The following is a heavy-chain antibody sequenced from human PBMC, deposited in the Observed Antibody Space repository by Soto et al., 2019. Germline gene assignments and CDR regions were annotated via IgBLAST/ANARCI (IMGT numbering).Heavy chain of an antibody. Sequence: QVQLVESGGGVVQPGRSLRLSCAASGFTFSNYAMHWVRQAPGKGLEWVAVISYDGSNKYYADSVKGRFTISRDNSKKPLYLQMNSLRAEDAAVYYCARDQFGGFDYWGQETLVTVSS. CDR1: GFTFSNYA. V-gene: IGHV3-30-3*01. D-gene: IGHD3-16*01. J-gene: IGHJ4*02. CDR3: ARDQFGGFDY. CDR2: ISYDGSNK.